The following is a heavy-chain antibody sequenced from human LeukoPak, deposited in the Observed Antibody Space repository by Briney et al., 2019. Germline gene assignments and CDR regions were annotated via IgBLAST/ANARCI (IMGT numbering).Heavy chain of an antibody. V-gene: IGHV3-23*01. CDR2: LSTTGGST. J-gene: IGHJ4*02. CDR3: AKRIAAAGPYFDY. D-gene: IGHD6-13*01. CDR1: GFTFSSYG. Sequence: GGSLRLSCAASGFTFSSYGMHWVRQAPGKGLEWVSALSTTGGSTYYADSVKGRFTISRDNSKNTLYLQMNSLRAEDTALYYCAKRIAAAGPYFDYWGQGTLVTVSS.